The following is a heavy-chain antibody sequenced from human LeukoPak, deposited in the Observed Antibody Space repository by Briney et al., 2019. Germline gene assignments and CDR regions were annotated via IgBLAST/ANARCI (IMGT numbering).Heavy chain of an antibody. CDR3: ASLDSSGYYVSY. D-gene: IGHD3-22*01. Sequence: SETLSLTCAVSGGSISSSNWWSWVRQPPGKGLEWIGEIYHSGSTNYNPFLKSRVTISVDKSKNQFSLKLSSVTAADTAVYYCASLDSSGYYVSYWGQGTLVTVSS. J-gene: IGHJ4*02. CDR2: IYHSGST. CDR1: GGSISSSNW. V-gene: IGHV4-4*02.